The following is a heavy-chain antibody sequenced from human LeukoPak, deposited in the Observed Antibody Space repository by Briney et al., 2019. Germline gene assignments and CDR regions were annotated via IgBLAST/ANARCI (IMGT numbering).Heavy chain of an antibody. V-gene: IGHV3-9*01. CDR3: VKDSAGDASDWLDS. CDR2: VNWSPGSE. Sequence: PGRSLRLSCAASGFIFNEYAMHWVRQAPGKGLEWVSSVNWSPGSEAYADSVKSRFTISRDNAKNSLYLQMNNLRIEDTALYYCVKDSAGDASDWLDSWGQGTVVTVSS. J-gene: IGHJ5*01. D-gene: IGHD5-24*01. CDR1: GFIFNEYA.